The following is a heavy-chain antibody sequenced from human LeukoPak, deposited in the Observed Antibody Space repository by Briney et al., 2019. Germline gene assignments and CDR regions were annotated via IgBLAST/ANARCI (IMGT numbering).Heavy chain of an antibody. CDR2: MNLNSGDT. D-gene: IGHD2-2*01. CDR1: GYPFSSHD. J-gene: IGHJ4*02. Sequence: ASVKVSFKASGYPFSSHDIYWERPAPGQGLAWMGWMNLNSGDTYYAQNFQGRFSITSDTSKSTTYMDLASLAPEDTAVYYCARVPVPAPRRGLYFDYWGQGTLITVSS. CDR3: ARVPVPAPRRGLYFDY. V-gene: IGHV1-8*01.